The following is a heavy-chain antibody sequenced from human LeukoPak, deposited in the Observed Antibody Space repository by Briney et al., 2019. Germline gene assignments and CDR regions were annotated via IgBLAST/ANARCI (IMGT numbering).Heavy chain of an antibody. Sequence: GGSLRLSCAASGFTFSTYAMSWVRQAPGKGLEWVSGISGSGVSAYYADSVKGRFTISRDNSKNTLYLQMNSLRAEDTAVYYCAKKGPDYDFWSGYEGPDYFNYWGQGTLVTVSS. J-gene: IGHJ4*02. CDR1: GFTFSTYA. V-gene: IGHV3-23*01. D-gene: IGHD3-3*01. CDR3: AKKGPDYDFWSGYEGPDYFNY. CDR2: ISGSGVSA.